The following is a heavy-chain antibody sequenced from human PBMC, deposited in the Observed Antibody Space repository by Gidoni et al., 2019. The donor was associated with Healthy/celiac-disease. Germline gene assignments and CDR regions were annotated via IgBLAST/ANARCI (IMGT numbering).Heavy chain of an antibody. Sequence: QVQLQQWGAGLLKPSETLSLTCAVYGGSFSGYYWSWIRQPPGKGLEWIGEINHSGSTNYNPSRKSRGTISVDTSKNQFSLKLSSVTAADTAVYYCAQRLDYDSSGYGDAFDIWGQGTMVTVSS. J-gene: IGHJ3*02. D-gene: IGHD3-22*01. CDR3: AQRLDYDSSGYGDAFDI. CDR1: GGSFSGYY. V-gene: IGHV4-34*01. CDR2: INHSGST.